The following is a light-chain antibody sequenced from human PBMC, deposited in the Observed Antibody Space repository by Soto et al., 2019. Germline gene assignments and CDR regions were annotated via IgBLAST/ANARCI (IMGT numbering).Light chain of an antibody. J-gene: IGKJ2*01. CDR2: NVS. Sequence: DVVMTQSPLSLPVTLGQRASISCRASQSIVHSDGNTYLNWLHPRPGQSPSRLIYNVSNRDSGVPYRFSGSGSGTDFTLKISRLEAEDVGVYYCMQGTHSPPYTFGLGTKLEI. CDR1: QSIVHSDGNTY. CDR3: MQGTHSPPYT. V-gene: IGKV2-30*02.